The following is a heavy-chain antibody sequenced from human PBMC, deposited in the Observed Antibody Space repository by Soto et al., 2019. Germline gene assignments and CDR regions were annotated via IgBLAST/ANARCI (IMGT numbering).Heavy chain of an antibody. CDR2: ISAYNGNT. D-gene: IGHD3-22*01. CDR3: ASAYYYDGSGYPDY. J-gene: IGHJ4*02. Sequence: ASVKVSCKATGYTFTSYGISWVRQAPGQGLEWMGWISAYNGNTNYAQKLQGRVTMTTDTSIGTAYMELSRLSSDDTAMYYCASAYYYDGSGYPDYWGQGTLVTVSS. V-gene: IGHV1-18*01. CDR1: GYTFTSYG.